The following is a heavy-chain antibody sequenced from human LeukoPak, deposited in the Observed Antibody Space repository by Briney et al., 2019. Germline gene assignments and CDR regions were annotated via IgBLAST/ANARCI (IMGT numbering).Heavy chain of an antibody. J-gene: IGHJ3*02. V-gene: IGHV4-59*12. CDR1: GGSISSYY. CDR3: ARVKGYSGYDGAFDI. CDR2: IYYSGST. D-gene: IGHD5-12*01. Sequence: PSETLSLTCTVSGGSISSYYWSWIRQPPGKGLEWIGYIYYSGSTNYNPSLKSRVTISVDKSKNQFSLKLSSVTAADTAVYYCARVKGYSGYDGAFDIWGQGTMVTVSS.